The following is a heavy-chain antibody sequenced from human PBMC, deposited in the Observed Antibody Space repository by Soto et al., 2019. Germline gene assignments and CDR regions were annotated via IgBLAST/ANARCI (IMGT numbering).Heavy chain of an antibody. Sequence: QVQLQESGPGLVKPSGTLSLTCAVSGGSISSSNWWSWVRQPPGKGLEWIGEIYHSGSTNYNPSLNSRVDVPVDQAKNQFARKVGSVTGADTAVYYSARDEGGEGYYGSGSHNAFDIWGRGTMVTVSS. CDR2: IYHSGST. CDR1: GGSISSSNW. D-gene: IGHD3-10*01. J-gene: IGHJ3*02. CDR3: ARDEGGEGYYGSGSHNAFDI. V-gene: IGHV4-4*02.